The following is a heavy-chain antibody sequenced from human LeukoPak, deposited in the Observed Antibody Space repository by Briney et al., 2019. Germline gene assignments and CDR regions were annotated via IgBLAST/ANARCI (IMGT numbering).Heavy chain of an antibody. CDR2: VTHTGST. V-gene: IGHV4-34*01. CDR3: ARGRPSIAVATTGIDY. J-gene: IGHJ4*02. CDR1: GGSFSTYY. Sequence: SETLSLTCAVYGGSFSTYYWSWIRKPPGKRLELIGVVTHTGSTNYKPSLKGRVTISVDTSKNHFSLKLSSVTAADTAVYYCARGRPSIAVATTGIDYWGQGTLVTVSS. D-gene: IGHD6-19*01.